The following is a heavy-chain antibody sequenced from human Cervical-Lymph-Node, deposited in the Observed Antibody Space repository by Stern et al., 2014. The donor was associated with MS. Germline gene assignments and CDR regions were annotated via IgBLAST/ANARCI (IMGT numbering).Heavy chain of an antibody. CDR3: ARVAMTSLDY. CDR2: INPSGGST. CDR1: GYTFTSYY. J-gene: IGHJ4*02. Sequence: QVQLVQSGAEVKKPGASVKVSCKASGYTFTSYYIHWVRQAPGQGLECMGIINPSGGSTSYAQKCQGRLTMTRDTSTSTVYMELSSLRSEDTAVYYCARVAMTSLDYWGQGTLVTVSS. V-gene: IGHV1-46*03.